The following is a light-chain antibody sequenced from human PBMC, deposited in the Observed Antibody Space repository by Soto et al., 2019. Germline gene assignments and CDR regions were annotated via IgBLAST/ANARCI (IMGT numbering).Light chain of an antibody. CDR1: QGISNY. Sequence: DIQMTQSPSSLSASVGDRVTITCRASQGISNYLAWYQRKPGKVPKLLIYAASTLQSGVPSRFSGSGSGTDFTLTISSLQPEDVATYYCQKYNSAPTFGQGTKVDIK. CDR2: AAS. V-gene: IGKV1-27*01. J-gene: IGKJ1*01. CDR3: QKYNSAPT.